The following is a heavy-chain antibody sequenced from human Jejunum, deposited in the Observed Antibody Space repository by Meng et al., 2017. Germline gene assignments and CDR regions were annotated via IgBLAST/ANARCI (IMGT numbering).Heavy chain of an antibody. V-gene: IGHV4-4*07. CDR2: IHSSGST. J-gene: IGHJ4*02. Sequence: SETLSLTCSVSGVSISNHYWTWIRQPAGKGLEWIGRIHSSGSTNYNPSLRSRVTMSVDTSNNHFSLRLRSVTVADTAIYFYARGDYCSCGSCYSNYFDYWGQGVLVTVSS. CDR3: ARGDYCSCGSCYSNYFDY. CDR1: GVSISNHY. D-gene: IGHD2-15*01.